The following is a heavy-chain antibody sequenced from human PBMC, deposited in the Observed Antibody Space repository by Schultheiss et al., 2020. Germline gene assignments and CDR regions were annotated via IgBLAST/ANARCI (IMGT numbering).Heavy chain of an antibody. Sequence: SETLSLTCTVSGGSISSGSYYWSWIRQPAGKGLEWIGRIYTSGSTNYNPSLKSRVTISVDTSKNQFSLKLSSVTAADTAVYYCARHEAYGSGSYDYYYYGMDVWGQGTTVTVSS. V-gene: IGHV4-61*02. CDR1: GGSISSGSYY. CDR2: IYTSGST. J-gene: IGHJ6*02. D-gene: IGHD3-10*01. CDR3: ARHEAYGSGSYDYYYYGMDV.